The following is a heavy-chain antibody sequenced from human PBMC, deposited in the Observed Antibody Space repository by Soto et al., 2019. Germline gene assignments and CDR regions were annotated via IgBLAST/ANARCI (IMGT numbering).Heavy chain of an antibody. Sequence: ASVKVSCKASGYTFTGYYMHWVRQAPGQGLEWMGWINPNSGGTNYAQKFQGWVTMTRDTSTSTAYMELSRLRSDDTAVYYCARGRYDYVWGSYRYYFDYWGQGTLVTVS. CDR1: GYTFTGYY. J-gene: IGHJ4*02. CDR3: ARGRYDYVWGSYRYYFDY. D-gene: IGHD3-16*02. CDR2: INPNSGGT. V-gene: IGHV1-2*04.